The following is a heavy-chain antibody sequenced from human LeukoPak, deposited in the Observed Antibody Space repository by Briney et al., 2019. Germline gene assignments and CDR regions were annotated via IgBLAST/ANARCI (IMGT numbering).Heavy chain of an antibody. CDR2: INHSGST. CDR1: GGSFSGYY. J-gene: IGHJ3*02. D-gene: IGHD3-10*01. Sequence: SETLSLTCAVYGGSFSGYYWSWIRQPPGKGLEWIGEINHSGSTNYNPSLKSRVTISVDTSKNQFSLKLSSVTAADTAVYYCAREEVRGVIIPDAFDIWGQGTMVTVSS. V-gene: IGHV4-34*01. CDR3: AREEVRGVIIPDAFDI.